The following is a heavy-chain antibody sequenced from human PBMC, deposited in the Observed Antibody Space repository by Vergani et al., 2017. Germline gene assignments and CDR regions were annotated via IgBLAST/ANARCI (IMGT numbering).Heavy chain of an antibody. J-gene: IGHJ4*02. V-gene: IGHV3-30-3*01. Sequence: VQLVESGGGVVQPGRSLRLSCAASGFTFSSYAMHWVRQAPGKGLEWVAVISYDGSNKYYADSVKGRFTISRDNSKNTLYLQMNSLRAEDTAVYYCARAIVVVVAATSPIDYWGQGTLVTVSS. CDR2: ISYDGSNK. CDR3: ARAIVVVVAATSPIDY. D-gene: IGHD2-15*01. CDR1: GFTFSSYA.